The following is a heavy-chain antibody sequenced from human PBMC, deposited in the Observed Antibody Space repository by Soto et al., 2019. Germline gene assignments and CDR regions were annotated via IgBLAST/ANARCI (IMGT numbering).Heavy chain of an antibody. V-gene: IGHV4-4*07. CDR1: GVSITPYF. CDR3: ARHFDVDPSLDHYYFDL. Sequence: QVQLQESGPGLVKPSETLSLTCTVSGVSITPYFWSWIRQPAGEAPEWLGHIYASGRTTYNPSLKSRVTMFVSQTQVSLRLISVTAADTAVYYCARHFDVDPSLDHYYFDLWGRGALVTVSS. CDR2: IYASGRT. D-gene: IGHD3-9*01. J-gene: IGHJ2*01.